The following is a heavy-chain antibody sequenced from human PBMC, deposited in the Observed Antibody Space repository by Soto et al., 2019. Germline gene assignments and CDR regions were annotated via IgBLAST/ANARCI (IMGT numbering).Heavy chain of an antibody. J-gene: IGHJ6*02. D-gene: IGHD2-2*01. Sequence: PSETLSLTCTVSGGSVSSGSYYWSWIRQPPGKGLEWIGYIYYSGSTNYNPSLKSRVTISVDTSKNQFSLKLSSVTAADTAVYYCARQISTDCYYGMDVWGQGTTVTVSS. V-gene: IGHV4-61*01. CDR3: ARQISTDCYYGMDV. CDR2: IYYSGST. CDR1: GGSVSSGSYY.